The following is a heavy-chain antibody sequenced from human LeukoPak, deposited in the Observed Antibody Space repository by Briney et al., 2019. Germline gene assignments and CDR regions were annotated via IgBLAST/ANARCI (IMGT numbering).Heavy chain of an antibody. Sequence: SETLSLTCTVSGGSISSSNWWSWVRQPPGKGLEWIGEIYHSGSTNYNPSLKSRVTISVDKSKNQFSLKLSSVTAADTAVYYCARVPPEDIVLMVYYWGQGTLVTVSS. V-gene: IGHV4-4*02. CDR2: IYHSGST. CDR3: ARVPPEDIVLMVYY. D-gene: IGHD2-8*01. J-gene: IGHJ4*02. CDR1: GGSISSSNW.